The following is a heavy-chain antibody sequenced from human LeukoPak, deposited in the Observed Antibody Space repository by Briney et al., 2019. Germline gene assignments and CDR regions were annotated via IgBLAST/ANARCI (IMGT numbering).Heavy chain of an antibody. CDR1: GLTFSSYA. Sequence: GGSLGLSCAASGLTFSSYAMSWVRQAPGKGLEWVSGISDDSGSTYYADSVRGRFTISRDNSKNTLYLQMNSLRVEDTAIYYCAKDQYSSGWYFDYWGQGTLVTVSS. V-gene: IGHV3-23*01. CDR2: ISDDSGST. D-gene: IGHD6-19*01. CDR3: AKDQYSSGWYFDY. J-gene: IGHJ4*02.